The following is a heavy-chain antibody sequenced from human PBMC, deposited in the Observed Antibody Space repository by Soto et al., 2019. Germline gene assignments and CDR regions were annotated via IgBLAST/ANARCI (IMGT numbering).Heavy chain of an antibody. CDR2: ISTHNGNT. Sequence: QDQLVQSGAEVKKPGASVKVSCKASVFTSSGISWVRQAPGQRLEWMGWISTHNGNTIYAQKFQGRVIMTMDTSTPTVYRELRSLRPDDTAVYLCARGGILGLLEAYDLGAQGTRATVSS. CDR3: ARGGILGLLEAYDL. CDR1: VFTSSG. D-gene: IGHD3-3*01. V-gene: IGHV1-18*04. J-gene: IGHJ3*01.